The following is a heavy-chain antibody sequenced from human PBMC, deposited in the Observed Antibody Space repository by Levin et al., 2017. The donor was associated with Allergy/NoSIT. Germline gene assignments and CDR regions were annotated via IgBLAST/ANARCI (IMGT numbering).Heavy chain of an antibody. CDR1: GDSISRSSYY. CDR3: ARVGAQWPQYYFDY. D-gene: IGHD6-19*01. CDR2: IYYTGST. J-gene: IGHJ4*02. Sequence: SETLSLTCTVTGDSISRSSYYWSWIRQPPGKGLEWIGSIYYTGSTYYNPSLKSRVTISVDTSKNQFSLKLSSVTAAETAVYYCARVGAQWPQYYFDYWGQGTPVTVSS. V-gene: IGHV4-39*07.